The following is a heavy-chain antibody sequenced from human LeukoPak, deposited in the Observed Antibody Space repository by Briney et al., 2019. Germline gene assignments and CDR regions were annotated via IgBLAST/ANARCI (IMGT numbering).Heavy chain of an antibody. Sequence: GGSLRLSCAASGFTFSSYAMSWVRQAPGKGLEWVSAISGSGGSTYYADSVKGRFTISRDNSKNTLYLQMNSLRAEDTAVYYCAKVMGYDSSGYSSYRFIRAFDIWGQGTMVTVSS. D-gene: IGHD3-22*01. CDR3: AKVMGYDSSGYSSYRFIRAFDI. CDR2: ISGSGGST. J-gene: IGHJ3*02. CDR1: GFTFSSYA. V-gene: IGHV3-23*01.